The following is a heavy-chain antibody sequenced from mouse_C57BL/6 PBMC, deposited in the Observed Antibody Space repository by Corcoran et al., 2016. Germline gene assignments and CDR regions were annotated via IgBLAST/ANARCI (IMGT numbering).Heavy chain of an antibody. CDR1: GYTFTDYY. D-gene: IGHD1-1*01. Sequence: EVQLQQSGPERVKPGASVKISCKASGYTFTDYYMNWVKQSHGKSLEWIGDINPNNGGTSYNQKFKGKATLTVDKSSSTAYMELRSLISEDSAVYYGASLSYGSSFYWYFDVWGPGTTVTVSS. CDR3: ASLSYGSSFYWYFDV. V-gene: IGHV1-26*01. CDR2: INPNNGGT. J-gene: IGHJ1*01.